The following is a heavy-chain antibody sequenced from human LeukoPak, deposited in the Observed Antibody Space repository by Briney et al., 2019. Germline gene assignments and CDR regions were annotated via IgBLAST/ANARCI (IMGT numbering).Heavy chain of an antibody. CDR3: AKGSYYDSSGSFYFDH. D-gene: IGHD3-22*01. V-gene: IGHV3-23*01. CDR2: ISGSGDNT. Sequence: GGSLRLSCAASGFTFSTYSMNWVRQAPGKGLERVSGISGSGDNTYYADSVKGRFTISRDNSKNTLYVQVNSLGTEDTAAYYCAKGSYYDSSGSFYFDHWGQGTLVTVSS. CDR1: GFTFSTYS. J-gene: IGHJ4*02.